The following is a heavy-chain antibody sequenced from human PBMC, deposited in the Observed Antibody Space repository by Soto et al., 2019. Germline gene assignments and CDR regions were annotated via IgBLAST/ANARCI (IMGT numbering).Heavy chain of an antibody. V-gene: IGHV4-39*01. J-gene: IGHJ4*02. CDR2: IYYSGRT. CDR1: GGSISSSSYY. CDR3: ARYDYGDYASGFDY. Sequence: QLQLQVSGPGLVKPSETLSLTCTVSGGSISSSSYYWVWIRQPPGKGLEWIGSIYYSGRTYYNPSLNSRVTISVDTSKNPFSLTLSSLAAADTAVYYCARYDYGDYASGFDYWGQGTLVTVSS. D-gene: IGHD4-17*01.